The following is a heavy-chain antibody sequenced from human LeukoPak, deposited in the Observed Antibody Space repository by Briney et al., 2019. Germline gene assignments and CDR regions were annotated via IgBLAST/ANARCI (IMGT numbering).Heavy chain of an antibody. CDR3: ARDTDRYYFDY. CDR1: GFTFDDYG. CDR2: INWNGGST. J-gene: IGHJ4*02. V-gene: IGHV3-20*04. Sequence: GGSLRLSCAASGFTFDDYGMSWVRQAPGKGLEWVSGINWNGGSTGYADSVKGRFTISRDNAKNSLYLQMNSLRAEDTAVYYCARDTDRYYFDYWGQGTLVTVSS.